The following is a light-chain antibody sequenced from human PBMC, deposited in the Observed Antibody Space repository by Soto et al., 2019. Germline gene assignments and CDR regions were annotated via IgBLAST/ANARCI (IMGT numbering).Light chain of an antibody. CDR2: YNN. V-gene: IGLV1-44*01. CDR3: AACADSLYRWV. J-gene: IGLJ3*02. CDR1: SSNIGSNN. Sequence: QSVLTQPPSASGTPGQRVTISCTGSSSNIGSNNVTWYQQLPGTAPTLLIYYNNQRPSGVPYRFSGSKSGTSASLAISGLQSEDEAHYYCAACADSLYRWVFGGGTQVTVL.